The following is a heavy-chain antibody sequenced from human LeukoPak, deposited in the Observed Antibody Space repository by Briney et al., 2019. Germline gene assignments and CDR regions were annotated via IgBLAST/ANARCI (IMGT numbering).Heavy chain of an antibody. Sequence: PGGSLRLSCAASGFTFSSYAMSWVRQAPGKGLEWVSAISGSGGSTYYADSVKGRFTISRDNSKNTLYLQMNSLRAEDTAVYYCANDLDTIVVVMSLIDYWGQGTLVTVSS. CDR2: ISGSGGST. CDR3: ANDLDTIVVVMSLIDY. J-gene: IGHJ4*02. V-gene: IGHV3-23*01. CDR1: GFTFSSYA. D-gene: IGHD3-22*01.